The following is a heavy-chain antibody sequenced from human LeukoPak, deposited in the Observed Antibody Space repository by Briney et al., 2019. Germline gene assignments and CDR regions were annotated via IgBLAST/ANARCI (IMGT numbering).Heavy chain of an antibody. V-gene: IGHV1-18*01. Sequence: GSSVKVSCKASGGNFYSYAISWVRQAPGQGLEWMGWISAYNGDTNYVQKFQGRVTMTTDTSTSTAYMELKSLRSDDTAVYYCAREEGAPIAAANIWGLGTKVTVSS. CDR3: AREEGAPIAAANI. CDR2: ISAYNGDT. CDR1: GGNFYSYA. J-gene: IGHJ3*02. D-gene: IGHD6-13*01.